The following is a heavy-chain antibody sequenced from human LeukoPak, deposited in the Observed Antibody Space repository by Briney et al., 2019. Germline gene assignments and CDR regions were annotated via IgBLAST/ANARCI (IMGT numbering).Heavy chain of an antibody. CDR3: AKDRYYYGSGSYYKDAFDI. J-gene: IGHJ3*02. Sequence: PGGSLRLSCAASGFTFSSYAMSWVRQAPGKGLGWVSAISGSGGSTYYADSVKGRFTISRDNSKNTLYLQMNSLRAEDTAVYYCAKDRYYYGSGSYYKDAFDIWGQGTMVTVSS. CDR2: ISGSGGST. V-gene: IGHV3-23*01. CDR1: GFTFSSYA. D-gene: IGHD3-10*01.